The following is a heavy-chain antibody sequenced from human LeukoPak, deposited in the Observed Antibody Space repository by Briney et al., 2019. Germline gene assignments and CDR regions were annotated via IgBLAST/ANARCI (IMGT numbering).Heavy chain of an antibody. V-gene: IGHV4-61*08. CDR3: ARDGGIVGRTYAFDI. CDR1: GGSVISTAYS. J-gene: IGHJ3*02. CDR2: IYSSGSS. D-gene: IGHD1-26*01. Sequence: SETLSLTCTVSGGSVISTAYSWTWIRQPPGKGLEWIGYIYSSGSSYYSPSLKSRVTMSVDTSKNQFSLKLSSVTAADTAVYYCARDGGIVGRTYAFDIWGQGTMVTVSS.